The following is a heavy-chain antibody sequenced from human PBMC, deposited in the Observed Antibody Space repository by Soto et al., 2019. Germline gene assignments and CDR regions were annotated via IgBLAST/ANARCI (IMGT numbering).Heavy chain of an antibody. CDR3: ARGYSRYFDYQAVYFDY. J-gene: IGHJ4*02. Sequence: QVQLVQSGAEVKKPGSSVKVSCKASGGTFSSYTISWVRQAPGQGLEWMGRIIPILGIANYAQKFQGRVTITADKSTSTAYMELSSLRSEDTAVYYCARGYSRYFDYQAVYFDYWGQGTLVTVSS. D-gene: IGHD3-9*01. V-gene: IGHV1-69*02. CDR1: GGTFSSYT. CDR2: IIPILGIA.